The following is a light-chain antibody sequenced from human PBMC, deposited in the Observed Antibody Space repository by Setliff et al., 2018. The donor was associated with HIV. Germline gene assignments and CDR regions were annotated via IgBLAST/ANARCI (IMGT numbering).Light chain of an antibody. V-gene: IGLV3-21*03. CDR1: IIGSKS. J-gene: IGLJ1*01. CDR3: QVWDSSSDHYV. CDR2: DAS. Sequence: SYDLTQPPSESVAPGKTARITCVGNIIGSKSVHWYQQKPGQAPVMVVYDASDRPSGIPERFSGSKSANTATLTISRVEAGDEADYYCQVWDSSSDHYVVGTGTKV.